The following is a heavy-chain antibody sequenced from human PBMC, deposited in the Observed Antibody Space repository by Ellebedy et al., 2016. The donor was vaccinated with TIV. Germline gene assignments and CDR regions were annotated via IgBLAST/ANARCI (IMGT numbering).Heavy chain of an antibody. Sequence: ASVKVSCKSSGYTFTSYTIHWVRQASGQGLEWMGWMNPNSGDTGYSLKFQGRVTMTTNRSVSTAYMELLSLASDDTAMYYCAREGGRGYGEIDDWGQGTLVTVSS. CDR1: GYTFTSYT. J-gene: IGHJ4*02. D-gene: IGHD4-17*01. V-gene: IGHV1-8*01. CDR3: AREGGRGYGEIDD. CDR2: MNPNSGDT.